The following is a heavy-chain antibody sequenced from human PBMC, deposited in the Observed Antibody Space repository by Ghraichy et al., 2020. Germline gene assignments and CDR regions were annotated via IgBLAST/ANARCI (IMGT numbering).Heavy chain of an antibody. CDR3: TTAVLRYFDWLLPDY. J-gene: IGHJ4*02. V-gene: IGHV3-15*01. Sequence: GGSLRLSCAASGFTFSNAWMSWVRQAPGKGLEWVARIKSKTDGGTTDYAAPVKGRFTISRDDSKNTLYLQMNSLKTEDTAVYYCTTAVLRYFDWLLPDYWGQGTLVTVSS. CDR1: GFTFSNAW. D-gene: IGHD3-9*01. CDR2: IKSKTDGGTT.